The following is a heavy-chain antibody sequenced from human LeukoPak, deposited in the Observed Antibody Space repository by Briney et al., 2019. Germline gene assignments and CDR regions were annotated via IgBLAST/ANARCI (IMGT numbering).Heavy chain of an antibody. D-gene: IGHD2-2*01. V-gene: IGHV1-8*01. CDR3: ARGVGGYCSSTSCYLLHVNAFDI. Sequence: GASVKVSCKASGYTFTSYDINWVRQATGQGLEWMGWMNPNSGNTGYAQKFQGRVTMTRNTSISTAYMELSSLRSEDTAVYYCARGVGGYCSSTSCYLLHVNAFDIWGQGTMVTVSS. CDR1: GYTFTSYD. CDR2: MNPNSGNT. J-gene: IGHJ3*02.